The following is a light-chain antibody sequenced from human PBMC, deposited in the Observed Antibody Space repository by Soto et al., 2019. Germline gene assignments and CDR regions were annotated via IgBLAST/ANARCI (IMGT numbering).Light chain of an antibody. CDR2: DAS. V-gene: IGKV1-5*01. Sequence: DIQMTHSPSSLSASVGDIVSITCRASQSIDYFLAWYRQKPGKAPELLIYDASSLKSGVPSTFSGSGSGTEFTLTISSLQPDDFATYYCQQYDTYWTFGQGTKVDIK. CDR1: QSIDYF. CDR3: QQYDTYWT. J-gene: IGKJ1*01.